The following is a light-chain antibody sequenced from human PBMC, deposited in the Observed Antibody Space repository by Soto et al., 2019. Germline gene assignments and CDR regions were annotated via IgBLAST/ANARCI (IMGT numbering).Light chain of an antibody. Sequence: AIQMTQSPSSLSASVGDGVTITCRASQGIRTELWWYQQRPGEAPKLLIYAASTLQSGVPSRFSGSGSGTDFPLTISSLQPEDFASYYRLQDYNYPRTFGQGTKVEIK. J-gene: IGKJ1*01. CDR1: QGIRTE. CDR3: LQDYNYPRT. CDR2: AAS. V-gene: IGKV1-6*02.